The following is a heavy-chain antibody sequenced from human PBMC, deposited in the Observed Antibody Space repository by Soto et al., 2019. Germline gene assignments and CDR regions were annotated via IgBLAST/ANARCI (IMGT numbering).Heavy chain of an antibody. V-gene: IGHV3-23*01. CDR2: ISGGAAT. CDR3: TKGSHIAARPFYFDF. CDR1: GFTFRAFA. D-gene: IGHD6-6*01. J-gene: IGHJ4*02. Sequence: EVQLWESGGGLAQPGGSLRLSCAASGFTFRAFAMNWVRQAPGKGLEWVATISGGAATTYADSVKGRFTISRDNSKNTVYLQMGSLRPGDTAVYYCTKGSHIAARPFYFDFWGQGTLVTVSS.